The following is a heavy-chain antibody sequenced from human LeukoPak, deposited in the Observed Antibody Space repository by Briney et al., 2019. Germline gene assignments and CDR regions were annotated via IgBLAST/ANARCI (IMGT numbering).Heavy chain of an antibody. Sequence: GGSLRLSCVSSGFTFSNYGMKWVRQAPGKGLEWVSYISGSAGTTIYYADSVKGRFTISRDNAKNSLYLQMNSLRAEDTAIYYCARDEGYCSSWGQGTLVTVSS. V-gene: IGHV3-48*03. CDR2: ISGSAGTTI. CDR3: ARDEGYCSS. J-gene: IGHJ5*02. D-gene: IGHD2-15*01. CDR1: GFTFSNYG.